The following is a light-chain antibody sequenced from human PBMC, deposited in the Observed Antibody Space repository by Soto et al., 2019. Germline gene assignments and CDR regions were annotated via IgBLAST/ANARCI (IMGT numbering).Light chain of an antibody. CDR1: QSVLYSSNNRNY. CDR3: QQYYSSPFT. CDR2: WAS. V-gene: IGKV4-1*01. J-gene: IGKJ2*01. Sequence: DIVMTQSPDSLAVSLGERVTIHCKSSQSVLYSSNNRNYFAWYQQKPGQPPKLLIYWASTRESGVPDRFSGSGSGTDFTPTISSLQAADVAAYYCQQYYSSPFTFGQGTKLEI.